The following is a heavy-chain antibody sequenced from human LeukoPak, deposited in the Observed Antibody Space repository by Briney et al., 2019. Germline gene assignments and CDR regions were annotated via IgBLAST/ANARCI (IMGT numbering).Heavy chain of an antibody. CDR2: IYYSGST. V-gene: IGHV4-59*08. J-gene: IGHJ6*02. CDR1: GGSISSYY. Sequence: SETLSLTCTVSGGSISSYYWSWIRQPPGKGLEWIGYIYYSGSTNHNPSLKSRVTISVDTSKNQFSLKLSSVTAADTAVYYCARRSPGYYGMDVWGQGTTVTVSS. D-gene: IGHD2-15*01. CDR3: ARRSPGYYGMDV.